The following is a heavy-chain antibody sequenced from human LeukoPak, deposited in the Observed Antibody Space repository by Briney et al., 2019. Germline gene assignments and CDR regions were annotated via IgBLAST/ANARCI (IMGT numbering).Heavy chain of an antibody. CDR3: AKRGEDPVDLDY. CDR1: GFNVSSNY. V-gene: IGHV3-23*01. J-gene: IGHJ4*02. Sequence: GGSLRLSCAASGFNVSSNYMTWVRQAPGKGLEWVSAITGSGDRTYYTDSVRGRFTVSRDNSKNTLYLQMNGLRAEDTAVYYCAKRGEDPVDLDYWGQGTLVTVSS. D-gene: IGHD3-16*01. CDR2: ITGSGDRT.